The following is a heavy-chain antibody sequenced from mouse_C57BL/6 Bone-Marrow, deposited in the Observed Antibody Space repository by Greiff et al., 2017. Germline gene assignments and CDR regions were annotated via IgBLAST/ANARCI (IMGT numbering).Heavy chain of an antibody. CDR3: ARKDYDLYYAMDY. Sequence: QVQLQQPGAELVKPGASVKMSCKASGYTFTSYWITWVKQRPGQGLEWIGDIYPGSGSTNYNEKFKSKATLTVDTSSSTAYMQLSILTSEDSAVYYCARKDYDLYYAMDYWGQGTSVTVSS. CDR1: GYTFTSYW. J-gene: IGHJ4*01. CDR2: IYPGSGST. V-gene: IGHV1-55*01. D-gene: IGHD2-4*01.